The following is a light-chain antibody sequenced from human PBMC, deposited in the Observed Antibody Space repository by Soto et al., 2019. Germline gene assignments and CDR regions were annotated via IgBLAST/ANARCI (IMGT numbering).Light chain of an antibody. Sequence: QSVLTQPASVSGCPGQSITISCTGTISDVSGYNFVSWYQQYPGEAPKLMIYDVSNRPSGVSNRFSGSKSGNTASLTISGLQAEDEADYYCSSYTSSNTYVFGTGTKVTVL. CDR2: DVS. CDR1: ISDVSGYNF. V-gene: IGLV2-14*03. J-gene: IGLJ1*01. CDR3: SSYTSSNTYV.